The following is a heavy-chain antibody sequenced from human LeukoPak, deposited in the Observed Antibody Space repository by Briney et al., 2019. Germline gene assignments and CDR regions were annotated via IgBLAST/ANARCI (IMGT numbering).Heavy chain of an antibody. CDR2: IYHSGST. Sequence: SETLSLTCTVSGGSISSYYWSWIRQPPGKGLEWIGSIYHSGSTYYNPSLKSRVTISVDTSKNQFSLKLSSVTAADTAVYYCARAEPYYYDSSGYYPFDYWGQGTLVTVSS. J-gene: IGHJ4*02. D-gene: IGHD3-22*01. CDR3: ARAEPYYYDSSGYYPFDY. CDR1: GGSISSYY. V-gene: IGHV4-38-2*02.